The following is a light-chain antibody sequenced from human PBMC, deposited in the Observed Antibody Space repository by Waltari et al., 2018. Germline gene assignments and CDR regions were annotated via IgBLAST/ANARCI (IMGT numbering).Light chain of an antibody. CDR3: QRYDNLPIFA. CDR1: QPITNY. J-gene: IGKJ3*01. Sequence: DIQLTQSPSSLSASVGDRITITCRASQPITNYLNWYQQKAGKAPELLIHDASNLEAGVPSRFSGSQSGTEFTLTISSLQPEDIATYYCQRYDNLPIFAFGP. CDR2: DAS. V-gene: IGKV1-33*01.